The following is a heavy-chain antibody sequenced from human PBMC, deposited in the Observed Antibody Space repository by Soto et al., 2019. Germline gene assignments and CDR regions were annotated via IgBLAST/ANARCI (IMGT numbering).Heavy chain of an antibody. Sequence: SETLSLTCTVSGGSISSGDYYWSWIRQPPGKGLEWIGYIYYSGSTYYNPSLKSRVTISVDTSKNQFSLKLSSVTAADTAVYYCAREAVVTPNWFDPWGQGTLVTVSS. CDR3: AREAVVTPNWFDP. CDR1: GGSISSGDYY. D-gene: IGHD2-21*02. V-gene: IGHV4-30-4*01. CDR2: IYYSGST. J-gene: IGHJ5*02.